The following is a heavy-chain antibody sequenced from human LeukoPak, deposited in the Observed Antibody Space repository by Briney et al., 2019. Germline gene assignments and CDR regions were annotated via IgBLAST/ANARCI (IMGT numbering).Heavy chain of an antibody. D-gene: IGHD6-13*01. J-gene: IGHJ4*02. CDR1: GGSISSYY. V-gene: IGHV4-59*08. CDR2: IYYSGST. CDR3: ATIAAAGTGYFDY. Sequence: SETLSLTCTVSGGSISSYYWSWIRQPPGKGLEWIGYIYYSGSTNYNPSLKSRVTISVDASKNQFSLKLSSVTAADTAVYYCATIAAAGTGYFDYWGQGTLVTVSS.